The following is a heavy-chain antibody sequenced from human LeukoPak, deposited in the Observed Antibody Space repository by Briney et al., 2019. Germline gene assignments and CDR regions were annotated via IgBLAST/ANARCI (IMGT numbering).Heavy chain of an antibody. V-gene: IGHV1-8*01. CDR2: MNSNSGNT. D-gene: IGHD1-26*01. CDR3: ARGSGSGGRDWFDP. Sequence: ASVKVSCKASGYTFTSHDINWVRQATRQGLEWMGWMNSNSGNTGSAQKFQGRLTMTRDTSISTAYMELRSLTSDDTAVYYCARGSGSGGRDWFDPWGQGTLVTVSS. CDR1: GYTFTSHD. J-gene: IGHJ5*02.